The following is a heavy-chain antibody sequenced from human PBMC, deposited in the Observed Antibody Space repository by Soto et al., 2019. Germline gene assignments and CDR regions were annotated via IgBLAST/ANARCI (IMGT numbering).Heavy chain of an antibody. CDR1: GFPFTSYA. D-gene: IGHD3-16*01. J-gene: IGHJ4*02. V-gene: IGHV1-18*01. CDR2: ISAYNGNT. Sequence: QVHLVQSGAEVKSPGASVKVSCKASGFPFTSYAITWVRQAPGQGLEWMGWISAYNGNTKYAQNLQGRVTMTTDSATSTAYMELGSLTSDDPAVYYCARDFTGWPPDGVDSWGQGTLVTVSS. CDR3: ARDFTGWPPDGVDS.